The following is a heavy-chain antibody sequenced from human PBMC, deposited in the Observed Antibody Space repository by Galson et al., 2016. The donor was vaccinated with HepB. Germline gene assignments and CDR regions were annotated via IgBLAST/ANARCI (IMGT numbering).Heavy chain of an antibody. CDR3: AKDFSSSWFYYMDV. V-gene: IGHV4-61*01. D-gene: IGHD6-6*01. CDR1: GGSVDTGHYF. CDR2: IYYIGSP. J-gene: IGHJ6*03. Sequence: SETLSLTCAVSGGSVDTGHYFWSWIRQFPGKGLEGIESIYYIGSPHYNPSLNRRVTISIDTSKDQFSLKLSSVTAADTAVYYCAKDFSSSWFYYMDVWGKGTTVTVPS.